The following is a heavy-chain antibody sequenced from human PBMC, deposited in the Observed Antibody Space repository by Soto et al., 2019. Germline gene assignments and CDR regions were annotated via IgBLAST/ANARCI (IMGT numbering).Heavy chain of an antibody. CDR2: INPFDGSR. D-gene: IGHD3-10*01. CDR3: SRVDPGETSPFDH. V-gene: IGHV1-46*03. CDR1: GYIFTSYY. Sequence: ASVKVSCKASGYIFTSYYIHWVRQAPGQGLEWMGWINPFDGSRMFAQSFQGRVTMTRDTSTSTVYMEVSSLRSEDTAVYYCSRVDPGETSPFDHWGQGTLVTLS. J-gene: IGHJ4*02.